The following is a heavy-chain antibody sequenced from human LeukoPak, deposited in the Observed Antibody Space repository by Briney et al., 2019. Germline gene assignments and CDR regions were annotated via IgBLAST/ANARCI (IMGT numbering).Heavy chain of an antibody. V-gene: IGHV1-2*04. CDR3: ARAGSGYCSGGSCRNLYYYYGMDV. D-gene: IGHD2-15*01. J-gene: IGHJ6*02. Sequence: ASVKVSCKASGYTFTGYYMHWVRQAPGQGLEWMGWINPNSGGTNYAQKFQGWVTMTRDTSISTAYMELSRLRSDDTAVYYCARAGSGYCSGGSCRNLYYYYGMDVWGQGTTVTVSS. CDR1: GYTFTGYY. CDR2: INPNSGGT.